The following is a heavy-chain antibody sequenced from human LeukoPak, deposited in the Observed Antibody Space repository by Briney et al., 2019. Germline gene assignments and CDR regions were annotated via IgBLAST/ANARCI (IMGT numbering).Heavy chain of an antibody. CDR3: ARDYDYSNYGLDY. CDR1: GASVSSNSAG. J-gene: IGHJ4*02. V-gene: IGHV6-1*01. Sequence: QTLSLTCAISGASVSSNSAGWSWIRQSPSRGLEWLGRTYYRSKWYNDYAVSVKSRITINPDTSKNQFSLQLNSVTPEDTAVYYCARDYDYSNYGLDYWGQGTLVTVSS. CDR2: TYYRSKWYN. D-gene: IGHD4-11*01.